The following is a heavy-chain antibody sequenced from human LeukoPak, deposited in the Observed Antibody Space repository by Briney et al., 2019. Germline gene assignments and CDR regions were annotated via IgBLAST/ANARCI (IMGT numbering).Heavy chain of an antibody. CDR1: EFTFTSYE. Sequence: GGSLRLSCAASEFTFTSYELNWVRQAPGKGLEWVSYISSSGNTISYADSVKGRFTISRDNAKNSLYLQVISLRAEDTAVYYCARGPSIAARYDAFDIWGQGTMVTVPS. J-gene: IGHJ3*02. CDR3: ARGPSIAARYDAFDI. D-gene: IGHD6-6*01. CDR2: ISSSGNTI. V-gene: IGHV3-48*03.